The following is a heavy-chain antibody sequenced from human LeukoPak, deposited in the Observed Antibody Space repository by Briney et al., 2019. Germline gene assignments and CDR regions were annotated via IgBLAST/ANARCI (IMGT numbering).Heavy chain of an antibody. V-gene: IGHV3-23*01. CDR3: ASARGSNYGSLGD. CDR1: GFTFSSYA. CDR2: ISGSGGNT. D-gene: IGHD5-18*01. Sequence: GGSLRLSCAASGFTFSSYAMSWVRQSPGKGLEWVPAISGSGGNTYSADSVKGRCTISRDNSKKTLFLHMNSLRAEDTAVYYCASARGSNYGSLGDWGQGTLVTVSS. J-gene: IGHJ4*02.